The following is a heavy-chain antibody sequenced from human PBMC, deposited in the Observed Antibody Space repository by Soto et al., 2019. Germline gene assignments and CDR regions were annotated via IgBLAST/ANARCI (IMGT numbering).Heavy chain of an antibody. D-gene: IGHD1-26*01. Sequence: LSLTCTVSGGSISSGDYYWSWIRQPPGKGLEWIGYIYYSGSTYYNPSLKSRVTISLDTSKNQFSLKLSSVTAADTAVYYCARLGGSYAVPHFDYWGQGTLVTVSS. V-gene: IGHV4-30-4*01. CDR2: IYYSGST. CDR1: GGSISSGDYY. J-gene: IGHJ4*02. CDR3: ARLGGSYAVPHFDY.